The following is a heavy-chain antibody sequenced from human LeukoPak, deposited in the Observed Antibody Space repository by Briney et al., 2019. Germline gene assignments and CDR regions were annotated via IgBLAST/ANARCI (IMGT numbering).Heavy chain of an antibody. CDR3: ARRTPGDPDD. J-gene: IGHJ4*02. Sequence: VASVKVSLKSTVGTFPNYTINWGRQPPGQGHEWMGRIVPVLRVVYYAQKLQGRGTITADLSTSTSYMDLSRLRPEDTAVYDCARRTPGDPDDWGKGALVTVPS. CDR1: VGTFPNYT. V-gene: IGHV1-69*02. D-gene: IGHD4-17*01. CDR2: IVPVLRVV.